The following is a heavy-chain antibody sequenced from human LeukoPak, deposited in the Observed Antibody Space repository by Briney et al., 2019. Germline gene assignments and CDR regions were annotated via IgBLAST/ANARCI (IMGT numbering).Heavy chain of an antibody. D-gene: IGHD1-26*01. Sequence: GGSLRLSCAASSFTFSNYGMYWVRQAPGKGLEWVAVLGYDGNYIYYGDSAKGRFTISRDNSKNTLYLQMNSLRAEDTAVYFCARDRGSHYLDYWGQGTLVTVSS. CDR1: SFTFSNYG. CDR2: LGYDGNYI. CDR3: ARDRGSHYLDY. J-gene: IGHJ4*02. V-gene: IGHV3-33*01.